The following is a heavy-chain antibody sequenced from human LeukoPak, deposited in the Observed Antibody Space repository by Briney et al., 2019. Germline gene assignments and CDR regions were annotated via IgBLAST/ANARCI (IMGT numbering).Heavy chain of an antibody. J-gene: IGHJ6*03. CDR2: IYYSGST. Sequence: SETLSLTCTVSGGSITSPTHYWGWIRQPPGKGLEWIGSIYYSGSTYYNPSLKSRITISVDTSKNQFSLKVSSVTAADTALYYCARQRPTRPLLRYSYYYMDVWGKGTTVTVSS. CDR3: ARQRPTRPLLRYSYYYMDV. CDR1: GGSITSPTHY. D-gene: IGHD2-15*01. V-gene: IGHV4-39*01.